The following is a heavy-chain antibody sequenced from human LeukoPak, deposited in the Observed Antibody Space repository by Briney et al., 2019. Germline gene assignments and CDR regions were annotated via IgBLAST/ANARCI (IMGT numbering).Heavy chain of an antibody. V-gene: IGHV4-34*01. CDR2: INHSGST. CDR3: ARTRGVYATVFRNMVRDHFDY. J-gene: IGHJ4*02. D-gene: IGHD2-8*01. Sequence: PSETLSLTCAVYGGSFSGYYWSWIRQPPGKGQEWIGEINHSGSTNYNPSLKSRVTISVDTSKNQFSLKLTSVTAADTAVYYCARTRGVYATVFRNMVRDHFDYWGQETLVTVSS. CDR1: GGSFSGYY.